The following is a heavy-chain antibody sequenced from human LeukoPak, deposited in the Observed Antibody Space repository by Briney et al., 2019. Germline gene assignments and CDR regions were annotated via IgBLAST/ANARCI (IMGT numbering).Heavy chain of an antibody. Sequence: PSETLSLTCTVSGGSISSYYWNWIRQPAGKGLEWIGRIHTSGSTNYNPSLKSRVTMSVDTSKNQFSLKLSSVTAADTAVYYCARGKVVAGTPGQNSWDSWGQGILVTVSS. D-gene: IGHD6-19*01. V-gene: IGHV4-4*07. CDR3: ARGKVVAGTPGQNSWDS. CDR1: GGSISSYY. CDR2: IHTSGST. J-gene: IGHJ4*02.